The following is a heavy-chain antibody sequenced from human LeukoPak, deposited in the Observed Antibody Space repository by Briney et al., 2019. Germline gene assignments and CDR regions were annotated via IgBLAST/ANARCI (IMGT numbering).Heavy chain of an antibody. CDR1: GYTFTSYY. V-gene: IGHV1-69*05. CDR2: IIPIFGTA. D-gene: IGHD5-12*01. CDR3: AREYSGYDFFLDY. J-gene: IGHJ4*02. Sequence: SVKVSCKASGYTFTSYYMHWVRQAPGQGLEWMGGIIPIFGTANYAQKFQGRVTITTDESTSTAYMELSSLRSEDTAVYYCAREYSGYDFFLDYWGQGTLVTVSS.